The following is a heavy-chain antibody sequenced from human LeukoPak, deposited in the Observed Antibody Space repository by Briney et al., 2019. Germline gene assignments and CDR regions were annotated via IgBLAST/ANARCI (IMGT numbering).Heavy chain of an antibody. CDR3: ARDLKGAAVTCFDY. D-gene: IGHD6-13*01. Sequence: GGSLRLSCAASGFTFSTYGMHWVRQAPGKGLEWVAIIRYDGSNKYYADSVKGRITISRDNSKNTLYLQMNSLRAEDTGVYYCARDLKGAAVTCFDYWGQGTLVTVSS. V-gene: IGHV3-30*03. CDR1: GFTFSTYG. CDR2: IRYDGSNK. J-gene: IGHJ4*02.